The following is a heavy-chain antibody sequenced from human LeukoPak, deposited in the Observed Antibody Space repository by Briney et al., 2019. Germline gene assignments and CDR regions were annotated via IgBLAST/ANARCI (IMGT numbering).Heavy chain of an antibody. CDR2: IYYSGST. V-gene: IGHV4-59*01. CDR1: GGSISSYY. D-gene: IGHD2-2*01. Sequence: SETLSLTCTVSGGSISSYYWSRIRQPPGKGLEWIGYIYYSGSTNYNPSLKSRVAISVDTSKNQFSLKLSSVTAADTAVYYCARDCSSTSCHDYWGQGTLVTVSS. J-gene: IGHJ4*02. CDR3: ARDCSSTSCHDY.